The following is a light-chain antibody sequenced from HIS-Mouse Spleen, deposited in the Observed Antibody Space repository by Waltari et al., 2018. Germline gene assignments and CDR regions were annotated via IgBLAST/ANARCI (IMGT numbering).Light chain of an antibody. CDR3: CSYAGSSTWV. V-gene: IGLV2-23*01. J-gene: IGLJ3*02. CDR2: EGS. Sequence: QSALTQPASVSGSPGQSITISCTGTSSDAGSYNLVSWYQPHPGKAPKLMIYEGSKRPSGVSNRFSGSKSGNTASLTISGLQAEDEADYYCCSYAGSSTWVFGGGTKLTVL. CDR1: SSDAGSYNL.